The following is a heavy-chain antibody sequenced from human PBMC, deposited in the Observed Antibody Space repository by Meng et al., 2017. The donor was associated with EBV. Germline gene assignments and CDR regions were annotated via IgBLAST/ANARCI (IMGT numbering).Heavy chain of an antibody. J-gene: IGHJ4*02. V-gene: IGHV1-69*01. CDR2: FLPRLGAP. CDR3: ASESGRGYTPDY. Sequence: QVPLVESAAEVTQPGSPVKGSCKTSGGPFRYYAISWVRQAPGQGLEWLGGFLPRLGAPNYAQKFHGRVKITADESTSTHYMDLSSLRSEDTAIYYCASESGRGYTPDYWGQGTLVTVSS. D-gene: IGHD3-10*01. CDR1: GGPFRYYA.